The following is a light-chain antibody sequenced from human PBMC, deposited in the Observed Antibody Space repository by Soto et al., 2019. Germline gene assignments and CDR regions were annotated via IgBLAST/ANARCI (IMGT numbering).Light chain of an antibody. Sequence: QSMLTQPASVSESPGQSITISCTGTSTDVGRYNYVSWYQQHPGKAPKLMVYDVSNRPSWVSNRFSGSKSGITASLTISGLQAEDEADYYCTSYTSDSTYVFGTGTKVTVL. CDR3: TSYTSDSTYV. V-gene: IGLV2-14*01. CDR1: STDVGRYNY. J-gene: IGLJ1*01. CDR2: DVS.